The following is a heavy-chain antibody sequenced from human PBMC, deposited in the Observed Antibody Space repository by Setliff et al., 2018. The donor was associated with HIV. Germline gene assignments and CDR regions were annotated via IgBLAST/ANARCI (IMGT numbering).Heavy chain of an antibody. CDR2: INHSGNI. D-gene: IGHD2-15*01. J-gene: IGHJ6*03. V-gene: IGHV4-34*01. CDR3: AREYYRSGGYYSGWKYYYMDV. CDR1: GESFSGHH. Sequence: SETLSLTCAACGESFSGHHYSWIRQSPGKGLEWIGKINHSGNINYNPSLKSRVTISVDMSKSQFSLRLSSVTAADTAMYYCAREYYRSGGYYSGWKYYYMDVWGKGTTVTVSS.